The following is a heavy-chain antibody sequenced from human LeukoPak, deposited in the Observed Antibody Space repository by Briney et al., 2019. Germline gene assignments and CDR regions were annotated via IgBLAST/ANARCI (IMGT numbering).Heavy chain of an antibody. CDR1: GYTFTGYY. V-gene: IGHV1-2*02. D-gene: IGHD3-3*01. Sequence: PSVKVSCKASGYTFTGYYMHWVRQAPGQGLEWMGWINPHSGRTNYAQKFQGRVTMTRDTSISTAYMELSRLRSDDTAVYYCARDYQSVTIFGVVIIRPRTPDYWGQGTLVTVSS. CDR3: ARDYQSVTIFGVVIIRPRTPDY. J-gene: IGHJ4*02. CDR2: INPHSGRT.